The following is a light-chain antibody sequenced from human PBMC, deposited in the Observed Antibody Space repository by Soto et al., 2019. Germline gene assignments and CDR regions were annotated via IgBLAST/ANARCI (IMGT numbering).Light chain of an antibody. CDR3: EQRSSWIT. CDR1: QSVGSY. V-gene: IGKV3-11*01. CDR2: DSS. Sequence: EIVLTQSPATLSLLPGGTAILSCSASQSVGSYLSWYQQKPGQAPMLLIYDSSVRAPGIPARFSGSGSGTDFSLTISSLEPEDFALYYCEQRSSWITFGQGTRLEIE. J-gene: IGKJ5*01.